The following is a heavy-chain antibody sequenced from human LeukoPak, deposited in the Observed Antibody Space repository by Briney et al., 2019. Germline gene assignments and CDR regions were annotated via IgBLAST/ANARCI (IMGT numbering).Heavy chain of an antibody. CDR1: GFTFSSYD. V-gene: IGHV3-23*01. CDR2: ISGSGGST. D-gene: IGHD3-22*01. CDR3: AKGRSGYSLDY. Sequence: GSLRLSCAASGFTFSSYDMRWVRQAPGKGLEWVSGISGSGGSTYYADSVKGRFTISRDNSKNTLYLQMNSLRVEDTAVYYCAKGRSGYSLDYWGQGTLVTVSS. J-gene: IGHJ4*02.